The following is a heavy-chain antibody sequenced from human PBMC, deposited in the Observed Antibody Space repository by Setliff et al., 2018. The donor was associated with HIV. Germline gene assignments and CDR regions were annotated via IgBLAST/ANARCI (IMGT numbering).Heavy chain of an antibody. J-gene: IGHJ4*02. CDR3: ARRGYQQWLVTWKPPPLDYLDY. CDR1: DGSTSSYY. CDR2: IYSSGTT. D-gene: IGHD6-19*01. V-gene: IGHV4-4*07. Sequence: PSETLSLTCTVSDGSTSSYYWNWFRQPAGKGLEWIGRIYSSGTTIYNPSLKSRVAMSVDTSKNQFSLKLSSVTAADTATYYCARRGYQQWLVTWKPPPLDYLDYWGQGTLVTVSS.